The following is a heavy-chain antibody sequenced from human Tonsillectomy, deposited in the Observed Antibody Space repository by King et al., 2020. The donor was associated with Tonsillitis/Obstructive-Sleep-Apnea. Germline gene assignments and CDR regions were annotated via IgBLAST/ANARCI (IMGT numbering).Heavy chain of an antibody. V-gene: IGHV7-4-1*02. CDR1: GYTFTNYA. J-gene: IGHJ5*02. D-gene: IGHD2-2*01. CDR2: INTNTGNP. Sequence: VQLVESGSELKKPGASVKVSCKASGYTFTNYAMNWVRQAPGQGLEWMGWINTNTGNPTYAQGFTGRFVFSLDTSVSTAYLQISSLKTEDTAVNSCANTFLDCSSTRCFNWFEPWGQGTLVTVSS. CDR3: ANTFLDCSSTRCFNWFEP.